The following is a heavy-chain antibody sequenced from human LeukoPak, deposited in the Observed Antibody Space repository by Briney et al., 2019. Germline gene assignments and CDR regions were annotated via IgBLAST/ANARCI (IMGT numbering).Heavy chain of an antibody. D-gene: IGHD6-13*01. CDR1: GLTFSNYG. J-gene: IGHJ5*02. Sequence: PGGSLRLSCVASGLTFSNYGMSWVRQAPGKGLEWVSAISGSGDSTYYADSVKGRFTISRDNAKNSLYLQMNSLRAEDTAVYYCARDYMIAAAGTNWFDPWGQGTLVTVSS. CDR3: ARDYMIAAAGTNWFDP. CDR2: ISGSGDST. V-gene: IGHV3-23*01.